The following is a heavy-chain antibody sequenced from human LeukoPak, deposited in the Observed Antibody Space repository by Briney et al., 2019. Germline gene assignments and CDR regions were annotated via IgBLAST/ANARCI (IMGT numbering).Heavy chain of an antibody. V-gene: IGHV4-30-4*08. CDR3: AREVITIFGVVTGLDY. CDR2: IYYSGST. D-gene: IGHD3-3*01. J-gene: IGHJ4*02. CDR1: GGSISSGDYY. Sequence: SQTLSLTCTVSGGSISSGDYYWSWIRQPRGKGLEWIGYIYYSGSTYYNPSLKSRVTISVDTSKNQFSLKLSSVTAADTAVYYCAREVITIFGVVTGLDYWGQGTLVTVSS.